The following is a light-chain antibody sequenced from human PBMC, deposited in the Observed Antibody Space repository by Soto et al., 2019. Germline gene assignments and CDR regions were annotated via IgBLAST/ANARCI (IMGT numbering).Light chain of an antibody. CDR1: QRISTH. CDR2: DAS. V-gene: IGKV3D-15*01. Sequence: IVMTQSPDTLSVSPGEGATLSCRASQRISTHLAWYQQRPGQAPRLLIYDASTRATGIPARFSGSGSGTEFTLTISSLQSEDSAVYYCQQSHNRPSFGPGTKVEIK. J-gene: IGKJ3*01. CDR3: QQSHNRPS.